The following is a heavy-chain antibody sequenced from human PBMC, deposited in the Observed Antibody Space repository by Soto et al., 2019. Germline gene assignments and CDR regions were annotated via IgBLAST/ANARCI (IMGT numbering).Heavy chain of an antibody. V-gene: IGHV3-9*01. Sequence: PGGSLRLSCAASGFTFDDYAMHWVRQAPGKGLEWVSGISWNSGSIGYADSVKGRFTISRDNAKNFLYLQMNSLRAEDTALYYCAKGLSMIIGYFDYWGQGTLVTVSS. CDR1: GFTFDDYA. J-gene: IGHJ4*02. D-gene: IGHD3-22*01. CDR3: AKGLSMIIGYFDY. CDR2: ISWNSGSI.